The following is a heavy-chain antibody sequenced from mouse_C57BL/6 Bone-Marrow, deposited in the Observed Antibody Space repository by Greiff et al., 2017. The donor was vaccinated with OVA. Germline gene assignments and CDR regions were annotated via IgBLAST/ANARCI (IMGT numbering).Heavy chain of an antibody. Sequence: EVQGVESGGGLVKPGGSLKLSCAASGFTFSSYAMSWVRQTPEKRLEWVATISDGGSYTYSPANVKGRFPISRDNAKNNLYLQMSHLKSEDTARYYCARLITTVDYWGQGTTLTVSA. V-gene: IGHV5-4*01. CDR2: ISDGGSYT. CDR3: ARLITTVDY. J-gene: IGHJ2*01. D-gene: IGHD1-1*01. CDR1: GFTFSSYA.